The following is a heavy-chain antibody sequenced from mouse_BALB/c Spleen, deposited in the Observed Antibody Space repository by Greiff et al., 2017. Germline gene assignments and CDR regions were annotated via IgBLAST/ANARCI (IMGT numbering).Heavy chain of an antibody. CDR3: ARWGDYDEVYYAMDY. V-gene: IGHV5-17*02. CDR2: ISSGSSTI. Sequence: EVKVVESGGGLVQPGGSRKLSCAASGFTFSSFGMHWVRQAPEKGLEWVAYISSGSSTIYYADTVKGRFTISRDNPKNTLFLQMTSLRSEDTAMYYCARWGDYDEVYYAMDYWGQGTSVTVSS. CDR1: GFTFSSFG. J-gene: IGHJ4*01. D-gene: IGHD2-4*01.